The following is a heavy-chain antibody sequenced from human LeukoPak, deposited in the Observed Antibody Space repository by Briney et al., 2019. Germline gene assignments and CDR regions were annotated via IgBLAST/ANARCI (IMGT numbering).Heavy chain of an antibody. J-gene: IGHJ6*02. CDR3: ARTSYHAVVLAAFVPYYYYGMDV. Sequence: SETLSLTCTVSGGSISSNDYYWGWIRQPPGKGLEWIGSIYYSGSTYYNPSLKSRVTISVDTSENQFSLKLSSVTAADTAVYYCARTSYHAVVLAAFVPYYYYGMDVWGQGTTVTVSS. CDR1: GGSISSNDYY. CDR2: IYYSGST. D-gene: IGHD2-2*01. V-gene: IGHV4-39*07.